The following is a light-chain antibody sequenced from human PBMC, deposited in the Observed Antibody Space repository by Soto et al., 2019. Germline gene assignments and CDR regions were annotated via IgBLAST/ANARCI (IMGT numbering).Light chain of an antibody. CDR2: DVS. V-gene: IGKV1-5*01. CDR1: QSISGW. J-gene: IGKJ1*01. CDR3: QQYNSFSET. Sequence: DIQMTQSPSTLSASVGDRVTITCRASQSISGWLAWYQQKPGKAPKLLIYDVSSLESGVPSRFSGSGSGTEFTLTISSLQPDDFATYYCQQYNSFSETFGQGTKVDI.